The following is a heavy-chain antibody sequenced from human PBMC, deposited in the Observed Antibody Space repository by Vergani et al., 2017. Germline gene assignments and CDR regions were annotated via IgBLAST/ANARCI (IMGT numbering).Heavy chain of an antibody. CDR3: ARDLTGTPKHYGMDV. CDR1: GGSISSYY. Sequence: QVQLQESGPGLVKPSETLSLTCTVSGGSISSYYWSWIRQPAGKGLEWIGRIYTSGSTNCNPSLKSRVTMSVDTSKNQFSLKLSSVTAADAAVYYCARDLTGTPKHYGMDVWGQGTTDTVSS. J-gene: IGHJ6*02. V-gene: IGHV4-4*07. CDR2: IYTSGST. D-gene: IGHD1-20*01.